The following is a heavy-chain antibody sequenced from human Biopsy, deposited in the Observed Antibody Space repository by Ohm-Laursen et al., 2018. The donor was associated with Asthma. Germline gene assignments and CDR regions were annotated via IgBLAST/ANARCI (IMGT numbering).Heavy chain of an antibody. J-gene: IGHJ4*02. CDR3: ARESSVAGSSDFDY. CDR2: ISYDGSNK. CDR1: GFTFSSYG. Sequence: SLRLSCAASGFTFSSYGMHWVRQAPGKGLEWVAVISYDGSNKYYADSVKGRFTISRDNSKTTLYLQMISLRAVDTAVYYWARESSVAGSSDFDYWGQGTLVTVSS. D-gene: IGHD6-19*01. V-gene: IGHV3-30*03.